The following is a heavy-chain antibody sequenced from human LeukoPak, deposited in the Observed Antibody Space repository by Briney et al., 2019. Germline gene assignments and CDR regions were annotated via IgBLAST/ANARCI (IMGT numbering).Heavy chain of an antibody. D-gene: IGHD3-22*01. V-gene: IGHV3-23*01. J-gene: IGHJ4*02. Sequence: GGSLRLSCVASGFTFIGYVMSWVRQAPGKGLEWVSSISSTGASTYYADSVKGRFTISIDNSKNTLFLQINSLRDEDTAVYYCAKDISGSSGYFSLFDYWGQGTLVTVSS. CDR1: GFTFIGYV. CDR2: ISSTGAST. CDR3: AKDISGSSGYFSLFDY.